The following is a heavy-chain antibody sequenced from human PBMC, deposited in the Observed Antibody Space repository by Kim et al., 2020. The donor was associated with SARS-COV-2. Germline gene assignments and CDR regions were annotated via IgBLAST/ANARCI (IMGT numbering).Heavy chain of an antibody. V-gene: IGHV3-74*01. J-gene: IGHJ6*02. CDR2: INTDGSTI. CDR3: AGGSGMDV. Sequence: GGSLRLSCAASGFTFSTYWMHWVRQSPGRWLVWVSGINTDGSTIVYADSVKGRFTISRDNAKNTLYLQMNSLRAEDTAVYYCAGGSGMDVWGQGTTVTVSS. CDR1: GFTFSTYW.